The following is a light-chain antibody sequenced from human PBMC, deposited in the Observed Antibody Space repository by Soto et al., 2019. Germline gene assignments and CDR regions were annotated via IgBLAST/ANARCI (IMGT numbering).Light chain of an antibody. J-gene: IGKJ4*01. CDR3: QQRSNWPGLT. CDR1: QSVSSY. Sequence: EIVLTQSPATLSLSPGERATLSCRPSQSVSSYLAWYQQKPGQAPRLLIYDASNRATGIPARFSGSGSGTDFTLTISSLEPEDFAVYYCQQRSNWPGLTFGGGTKVDIK. CDR2: DAS. V-gene: IGKV3-11*01.